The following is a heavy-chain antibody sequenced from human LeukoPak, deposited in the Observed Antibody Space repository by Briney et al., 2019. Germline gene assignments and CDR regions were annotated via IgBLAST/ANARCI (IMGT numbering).Heavy chain of an antibody. Sequence: PGGSLRLSCAASGFTFDDYAMHWVRQAPGKGLEWVSLISGDGGSTYYADSVKGRFTISRDNSKNSLYLQMNSLRTEDTALYYCAKAQTYCTNGVCFEYYYYGMDVWGQGTTVTVSS. CDR2: ISGDGGST. V-gene: IGHV3-43*02. CDR1: GFTFDDYA. CDR3: AKAQTYCTNGVCFEYYYYGMDV. D-gene: IGHD2-8*01. J-gene: IGHJ6*02.